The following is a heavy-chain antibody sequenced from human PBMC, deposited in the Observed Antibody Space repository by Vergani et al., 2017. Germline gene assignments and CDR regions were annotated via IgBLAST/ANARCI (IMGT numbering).Heavy chain of an antibody. CDR1: GYTFTGYY. Sequence: QVQLVQSGAEVKKPGASVKVSCKASGYTFTGYYMHWVRQAPGQGLEWLGWINPNSGGTNYAQKVQGRVTMTRDTSISTAYMGLSSRRSEDTAVYYCARWPNYYGSSEDYGMDVWGQGTTVTVSS. CDR3: ARWPNYYGSSEDYGMDV. V-gene: IGHV1-2*02. J-gene: IGHJ6*02. CDR2: INPNSGGT. D-gene: IGHD3-22*01.